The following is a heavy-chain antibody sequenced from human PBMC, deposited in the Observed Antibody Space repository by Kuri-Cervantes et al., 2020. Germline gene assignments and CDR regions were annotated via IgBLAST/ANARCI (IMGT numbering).Heavy chain of an antibody. CDR2: INPSGGST. V-gene: IGHV1-46*01. CDR3: ARGDRASMRPTSDWFDP. J-gene: IGHJ5*02. Sequence: ASVKVSCKASGYTFTSYYMHWVRQAPGQGLEWMGIINPSGGSTSYAQKFQGRVTMTRDTSTSTVYMELSSLRSEDTAVYYCARGDRASMRPTSDWFDPWGQGTLVTVSS. CDR1: GYTFTSYY. D-gene: IGHD2-8*01.